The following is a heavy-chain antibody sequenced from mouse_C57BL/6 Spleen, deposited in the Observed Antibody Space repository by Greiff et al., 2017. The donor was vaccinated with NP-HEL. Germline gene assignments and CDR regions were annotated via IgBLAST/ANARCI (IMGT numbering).Heavy chain of an antibody. J-gene: IGHJ3*01. V-gene: IGHV5-17*01. CDR2: ISSGSSTI. D-gene: IGHD3-2*02. Sequence: VQLQQSGGGLVKPGGSLKLSCAASGFTFSDYGMHWVRQAPEKGLEWVAYISSGSSTIYYADTVKGRFTISRDNAKNTLFLQMTSLRSEDTAMYYCARGGQLRLQIAYWGQGTLVTVSA. CDR3: ARGGQLRLQIAY. CDR1: GFTFSDYG.